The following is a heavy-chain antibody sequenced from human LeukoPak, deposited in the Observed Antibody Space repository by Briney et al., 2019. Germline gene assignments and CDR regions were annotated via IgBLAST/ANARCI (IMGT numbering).Heavy chain of an antibody. CDR1: GGSISSYY. V-gene: IGHV4-59*12. D-gene: IGHD3-3*01. Sequence: SETLSLTCTVSGGSISSYYWSWIRQPPGKGLEWIGYIYYSGNTNYNPSLKSRVTISVDTSKNQFSLKLSSVTAADTAVYYCARDGNDFWSGYYHHYYYYMDVWGKGTTVTVSS. CDR3: ARDGNDFWSGYYHHYYYYMDV. J-gene: IGHJ6*03. CDR2: IYYSGNT.